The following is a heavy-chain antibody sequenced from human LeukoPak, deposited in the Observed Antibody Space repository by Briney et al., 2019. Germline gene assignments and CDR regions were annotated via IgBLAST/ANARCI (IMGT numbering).Heavy chain of an antibody. CDR3: ARQDPGGSYPYYYYYYGMDV. V-gene: IGHV4-59*01. Sequence: ASETLSLTCTVSGGSISSYYWSWIRQPPGKGLEWIGYIYYSGSTNYNPSLKSRVTISVDTSKNQFSLKLSSVTAADTAVYYCARQDPGGSYPYYYYYYGMDVWGQGTTVTVSS. J-gene: IGHJ6*02. CDR1: GGSISSYY. D-gene: IGHD1-26*01. CDR2: IYYSGST.